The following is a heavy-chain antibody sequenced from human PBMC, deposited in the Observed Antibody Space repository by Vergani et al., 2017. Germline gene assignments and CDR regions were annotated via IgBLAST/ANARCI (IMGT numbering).Heavy chain of an antibody. Sequence: QVQLVQSGAEVKKPGSSVKVSCKASGGPFKNSAFSWVRQVPGQGLEWMGRIITFFGTTDYAQKFQGRFTIIADEFTKTVDMQLSNLRSEDTAVYYCARSRGIVVVPAARLNNWFDPWGQGTLVTVSS. V-gene: IGHV1-69*13. D-gene: IGHD2-2*01. CDR2: IITFFGTT. CDR1: GGPFKNSA. J-gene: IGHJ5*02. CDR3: ARSRGIVVVPAARLNNWFDP.